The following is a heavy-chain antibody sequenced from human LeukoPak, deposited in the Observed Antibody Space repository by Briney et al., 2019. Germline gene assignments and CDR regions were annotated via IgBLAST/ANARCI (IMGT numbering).Heavy chain of an antibody. CDR2: IRSKAYGGTT. D-gene: IGHD3-10*01. J-gene: IGHJ6*04. Sequence: GGSLRLSCAASGFTFSDYYMSWVRQAPGKGLEWVGFIRSKAYGGTTEYAASVKGRFTISRDDSKSIAYLQMNSLKTEDTAVYYYSRADYYGSGSPISLDVWGKGTTVTVSS. CDR3: SRADYYGSGSPISLDV. CDR1: GFTFSDYY. V-gene: IGHV3-49*04.